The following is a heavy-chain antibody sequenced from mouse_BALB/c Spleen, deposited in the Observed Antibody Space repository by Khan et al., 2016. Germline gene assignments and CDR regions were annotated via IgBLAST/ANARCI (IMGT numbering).Heavy chain of an antibody. CDR2: INTNTGEP. V-gene: IGHV9-3*02. CDR3: ARRYYGYDEFAY. J-gene: IGHJ3*01. D-gene: IGHD2-2*01. CDR1: GYTFTNYG. Sequence: QIQLVQSGPELKKPGETVKISCKASGYTFTNYGMNWVKQAPGKGLKWMGWINTNTGEPTYAEEFKGRFAFSLETSASTAYLQINNLKNEDTATYFCARRYYGYDEFAYWGPETLVTVSA.